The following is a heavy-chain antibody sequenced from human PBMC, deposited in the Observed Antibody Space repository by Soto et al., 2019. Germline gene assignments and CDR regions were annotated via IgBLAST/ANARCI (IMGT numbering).Heavy chain of an antibody. J-gene: IGHJ4*02. CDR1: GFTFSSYA. V-gene: IGHV3-23*01. D-gene: IGHD3-10*01. CDR2: ISGSGGST. Sequence: GGSLRLSCAASGFTFSSYAMSWVRQAPGKGLEWVSAISGSGGSTYYADSVKGRFTISRDNSKNTLYLQMNSLRAEETAVYYCAKSRSMGFGELLVPFDYWGQGTLVTVSS. CDR3: AKSRSMGFGELLVPFDY.